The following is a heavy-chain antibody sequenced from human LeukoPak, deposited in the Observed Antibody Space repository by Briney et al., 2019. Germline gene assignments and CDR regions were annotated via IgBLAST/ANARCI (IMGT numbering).Heavy chain of an antibody. J-gene: IGHJ4*02. CDR2: INPSGGST. V-gene: IGHV1-46*01. D-gene: IGHD1-26*01. CDR3: ARDGGWYSGSYCDY. CDR1: GYTFTSYY. Sequence: ASVKVSCKASGYTFTSYYMHWVRQAPGQGLEWMGIINPSGGSTSYAQKFQGRVTITADESTSTAYMELSSLRSEDTAVYYCARDGGWYSGSYCDYWGQGTLVTVSS.